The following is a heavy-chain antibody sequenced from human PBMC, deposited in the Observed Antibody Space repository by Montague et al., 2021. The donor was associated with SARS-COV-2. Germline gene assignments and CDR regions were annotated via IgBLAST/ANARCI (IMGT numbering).Heavy chain of an antibody. Sequence: SETLSLTCTVPGGSFISYYWGWIRQPPGKGLEWIGEINHNGNTQYNPSLKSRLTMSLDTSRTHISLQLTSVTAADTAVYFCARRLYSFGSGTYLDWGQGTLVTVSS. D-gene: IGHD1-26*01. V-gene: IGHV4-34*01. CDR3: ARRLYSFGSGTYLD. CDR2: INHNGNT. J-gene: IGHJ4*02. CDR1: GGSFISYY.